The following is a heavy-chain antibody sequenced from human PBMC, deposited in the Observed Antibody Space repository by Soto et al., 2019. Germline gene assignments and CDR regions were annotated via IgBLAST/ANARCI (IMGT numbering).Heavy chain of an antibody. CDR1: GFTFSDHY. CDR2: SRNRANSYTT. CDR3: ARTRGGEGDFDY. V-gene: IGHV3-72*01. Sequence: EVQLVESGGGLVQPGGSLRLSCAASGFTFSDHYMDWLRQAPGKGLEWVGRSRNRANSYTTEYAASVEGRFTISRDDSKSSLYLLMNSLKTEDTAVYYCARTRGGEGDFDYWGQGTLVTVSS. D-gene: IGHD3-16*01. J-gene: IGHJ4*02.